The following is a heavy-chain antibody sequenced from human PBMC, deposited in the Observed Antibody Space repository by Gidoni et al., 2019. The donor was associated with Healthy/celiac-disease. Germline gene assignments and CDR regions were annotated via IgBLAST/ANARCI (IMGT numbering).Heavy chain of an antibody. Sequence: QVQLQESGPGLVKPSQTLSLTCTVSGGSISSGGYYWSWIRQHPGKGLEWSGYIYYSGSTYYNPSLKSRVTISVDTSKNQFSLKLSSVTAADTAVYYCARGGCSSTSCPLFCPFWGQGTMVTVSS. V-gene: IGHV4-31*03. J-gene: IGHJ3*01. CDR2: IYYSGST. CDR1: GGSISSGGYY. D-gene: IGHD2-2*01. CDR3: ARGGCSSTSCPLFCPF.